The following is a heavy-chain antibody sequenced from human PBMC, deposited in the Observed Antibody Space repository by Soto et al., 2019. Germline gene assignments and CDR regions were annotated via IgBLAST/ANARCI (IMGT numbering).Heavy chain of an antibody. Sequence: SGGSLRLSCAASGFSFSSDSMGWVRQAQGKGLEWVASISSSGSFMNYADSVKGRFTISRDNAKNSLYLQMRSLKDEDTAVYYCARDPPSGTTLDWFDSWGQGTLVTVSS. CDR1: GFSFSSDS. J-gene: IGHJ5*01. D-gene: IGHD1-7*01. V-gene: IGHV3-21*01. CDR2: ISSSGSFM. CDR3: ARDPPSGTTLDWFDS.